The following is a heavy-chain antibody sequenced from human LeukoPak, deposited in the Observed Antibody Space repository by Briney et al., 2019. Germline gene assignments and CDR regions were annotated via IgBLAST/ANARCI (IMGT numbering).Heavy chain of an antibody. CDR3: ARDLNYYDSSGYGH. V-gene: IGHV3-53*01. D-gene: IGHD3-22*01. CDR1: GFIFSTNY. Sequence: GGSLRLSCAASGFIFSTNYMSWVRQAPGKGLEWVSVIYSGGSPYYADSVKGRFTISRDNSKNTLYLQMNSLRAEDTAVYYCARDLNYYDSSGYGHWGQGTLVPVSS. CDR2: IYSGGSP. J-gene: IGHJ4*02.